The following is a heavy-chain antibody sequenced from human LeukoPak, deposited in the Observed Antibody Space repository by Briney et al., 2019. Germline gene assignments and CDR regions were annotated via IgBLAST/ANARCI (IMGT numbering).Heavy chain of an antibody. Sequence: PGGSLRLSCTVSGFSLSSYAMSWVRRAPGKGLEWVSATSSSDDGKYYADSVRGRFTISRDNSRNTMYLQMNSLRAEDAAVYYCAKAPVTSCRGAFCYPFDSWGQGTLVTVSS. J-gene: IGHJ4*02. D-gene: IGHD2-15*01. CDR3: AKAPVTSCRGAFCYPFDS. V-gene: IGHV3-23*01. CDR1: GFSLSSYA. CDR2: TSSSDDGK.